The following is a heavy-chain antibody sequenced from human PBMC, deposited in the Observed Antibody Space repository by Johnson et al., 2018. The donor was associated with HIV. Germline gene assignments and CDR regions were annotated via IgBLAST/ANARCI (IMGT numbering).Heavy chain of an antibody. CDR1: GFTFSSYG. D-gene: IGHD2-8*02. CDR2: IRYDGSNK. Sequence: QVQLVESGGGVVQPGGSLRLSCAASGFTFSSYGMHWVRQAPGKGLEWVAFIRYDGSNKYYADSVKDRFTISRDNSKNTLYLQMNSLRAGDTAVYYCARDLVRASHAFDIWGQGTMVTGSS. J-gene: IGHJ3*02. CDR3: ARDLVRASHAFDI. V-gene: IGHV3-30*02.